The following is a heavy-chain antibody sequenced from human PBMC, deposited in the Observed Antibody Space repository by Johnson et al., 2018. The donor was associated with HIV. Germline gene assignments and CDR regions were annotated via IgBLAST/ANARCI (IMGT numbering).Heavy chain of an antibody. D-gene: IGHD3-10*01. CDR3: ARSRGPMRKDAFDI. J-gene: IGHJ3*02. CDR1: GFTFSSYD. Sequence: VQLVESGGGLVQPGGSLRLSCAASGFTFSSYDMHWVRQATGKGLEWVSAIGTAGDTYYPGSVKGRFTISRDNSKNTLYLQMGSLRAEDMAVYYCARSRGPMRKDAFDIWGQGTKVTVSS. V-gene: IGHV3-13*01. CDR2: IGTAGDT.